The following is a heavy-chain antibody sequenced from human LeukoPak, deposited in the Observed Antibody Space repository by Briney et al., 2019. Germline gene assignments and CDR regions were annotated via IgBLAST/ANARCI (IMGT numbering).Heavy chain of an antibody. CDR1: GFTFDDYA. J-gene: IGHJ2*01. D-gene: IGHD6-19*01. CDR2: TSWDSGTI. Sequence: PGRSLRLSCAGSGFTFDDYAIHWVRHAPGKGLEWVSGTSWDSGTIVYADSVKGRFTISRDNAKNSPYLQMNSLRAEDTAFYYCAKDRVAGIGYWFFDLWGRGTLVTVSS. CDR3: AKDRVAGIGYWFFDL. V-gene: IGHV3-9*01.